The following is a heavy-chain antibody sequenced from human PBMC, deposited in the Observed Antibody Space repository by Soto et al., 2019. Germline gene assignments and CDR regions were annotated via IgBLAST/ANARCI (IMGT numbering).Heavy chain of an antibody. D-gene: IGHD3-22*01. CDR1: GGTFSTYA. CDR2: IIPIFDTP. V-gene: IGHV1-69*12. J-gene: IGHJ4*02. CDR3: ARGGLETYKYDTSGYPFNFDY. Sequence: QVQLVQSGPEVKKPGYSVRVSCKASGGTFSTYAISWVRQAPGQGLEWMGGIIPIFDTPNYAQNFQGRITITADESTSTTYMELSSLRSGDTAGYYCARGGLETYKYDTSGYPFNFDYWGQGTLITVSS.